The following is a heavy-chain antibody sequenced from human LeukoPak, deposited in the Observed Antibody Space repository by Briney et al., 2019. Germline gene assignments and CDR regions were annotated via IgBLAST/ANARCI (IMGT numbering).Heavy chain of an antibody. CDR2: INGDESST. CDR1: AFTFNTYW. J-gene: IGHJ4*02. CDR3: ARDRYMGIAAAVMDY. Sequence: GGSLRLSCAASAFTFNTYWMHWVRQVPGRGLEWVSRINGDESSTNYADSVKGRFTISRDNAKDTLYLHMNSLTAEDTAVYYCARDRYMGIAAAVMDYWGQGTLVTVSS. V-gene: IGHV3-74*01. D-gene: IGHD6-13*01.